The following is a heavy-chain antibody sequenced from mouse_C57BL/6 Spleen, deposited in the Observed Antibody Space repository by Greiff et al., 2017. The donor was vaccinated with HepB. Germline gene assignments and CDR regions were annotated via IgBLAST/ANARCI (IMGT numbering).Heavy chain of an antibody. Sequence: QVQLQQPGAELVKPGASVKLSCKASGYTFTSYWMQWVKQRPGQGLEWIGEIDPSDSYTNYNQKFKGKATLTVDTSSSTAYMQLSSLTSEDSAVYYCARKILTYFDYWGQGTTLTVSS. V-gene: IGHV1-50*01. CDR1: GYTFTSYW. CDR3: ARKILTYFDY. CDR2: IDPSDSYT. J-gene: IGHJ2*01. D-gene: IGHD4-1*01.